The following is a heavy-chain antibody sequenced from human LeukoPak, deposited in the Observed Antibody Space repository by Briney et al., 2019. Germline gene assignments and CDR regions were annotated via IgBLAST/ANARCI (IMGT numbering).Heavy chain of an antibody. CDR1: GFAFSGYD. Sequence: GGSLRLSCAASGFAFSGYDMHWVRQAPGRGLEWVAVISYDASYKFYGDSVKGRFTISRDYSKNTLFLQMNSLRAEDTAMYYCVKGITTPTTGTLEKDAFDFWGQGTMVTVSS. D-gene: IGHD1-1*01. J-gene: IGHJ3*01. CDR3: VKGITTPTTGTLEKDAFDF. CDR2: ISYDASYK. V-gene: IGHV3-30*18.